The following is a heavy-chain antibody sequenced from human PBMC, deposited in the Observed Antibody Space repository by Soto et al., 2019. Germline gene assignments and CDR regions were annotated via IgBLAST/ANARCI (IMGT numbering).Heavy chain of an antibody. CDR2: FDPEDGET. D-gene: IGHD6-13*01. CDR1: GYTLTELS. CDR3: ATDQPPGYSSSWIQLDY. V-gene: IGHV1-24*01. J-gene: IGHJ4*02. Sequence: VSVKVSCKVSGYTLTELSMHWVRQAPGKWLEWMGGFDPEDGETIYAQKFQGRVTMTEDTSTDTAYMELSSLRSEDTAVYYCATDQPPGYSSSWIQLDYWGQGTLVTVSS.